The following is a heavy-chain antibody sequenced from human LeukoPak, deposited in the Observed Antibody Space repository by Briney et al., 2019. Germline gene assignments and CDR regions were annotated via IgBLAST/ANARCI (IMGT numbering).Heavy chain of an antibody. D-gene: IGHD2-15*01. Sequence: SETLSLTCTVSGGSVSSGSYYWNWIRQPPGKGLEWIGCIDYSGSTYYNPSLKSRVTVSADTSKNQFTLKLTSVTAADTAVYYCARRWYHAYCDYWGQGSLVTVSS. CDR2: IDYSGST. J-gene: IGHJ4*02. CDR1: GGSVSSGSYY. CDR3: ARRWYHAYCDY. V-gene: IGHV4-61*01.